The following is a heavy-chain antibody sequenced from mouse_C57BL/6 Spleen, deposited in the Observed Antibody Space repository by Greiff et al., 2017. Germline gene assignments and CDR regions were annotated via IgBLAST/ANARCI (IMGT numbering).Heavy chain of an antibody. CDR2: ISSGSSTI. Sequence: DVHLVESGGGLVKPGGSLKLSCAASGFTFTDYGMHWVRQAPEKGLEWVAYISSGSSTIYYADTVKGRFTISKDNAKNTLFLQMTSLRSEDAALYYCARPHSSGLYYFDYWGQGTTLTVSS. D-gene: IGHD3-2*02. J-gene: IGHJ2*01. V-gene: IGHV5-17*01. CDR1: GFTFTDYG. CDR3: ARPHSSGLYYFDY.